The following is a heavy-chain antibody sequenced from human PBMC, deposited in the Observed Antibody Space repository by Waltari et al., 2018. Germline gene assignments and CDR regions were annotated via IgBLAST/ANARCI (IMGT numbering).Heavy chain of an antibody. Sequence: EVQLLESGGGLVQPGGSLRLSCAASGFTFSSYAMSWFRQAPGTGLEWVSAISGSGGSTYYADSVKGRFTISRDNSKNTLYLQMNSLRAEDTAVYYCAKDRHEYDILTGLVGSVDVWGQGTTVTVSS. J-gene: IGHJ6*02. V-gene: IGHV3-23*01. CDR3: AKDRHEYDILTGLVGSVDV. D-gene: IGHD3-9*01. CDR2: ISGSGGST. CDR1: GFTFSSYA.